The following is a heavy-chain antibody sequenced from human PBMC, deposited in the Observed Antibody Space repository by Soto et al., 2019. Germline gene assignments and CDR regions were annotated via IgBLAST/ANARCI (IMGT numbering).Heavy chain of an antibody. CDR1: GGSISSSSYY. CDR2: IYYSGST. J-gene: IGHJ6*02. V-gene: IGHV4-39*01. Sequence: QLQLQESGPGLVKPSETLSLTCTVSGGSISSSSYYWGWIRQPPGKGLEWIGSIYYSGSTYYNPSLKSRVTISVDTSKNQFSLKLSSVTAADTAVYYCARHFWNYRYIGFGMDVWGQGTTVTVSS. D-gene: IGHD1-7*01. CDR3: ARHFWNYRYIGFGMDV.